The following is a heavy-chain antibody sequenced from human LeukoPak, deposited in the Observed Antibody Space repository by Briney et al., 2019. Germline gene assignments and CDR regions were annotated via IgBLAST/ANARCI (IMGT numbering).Heavy chain of an antibody. CDR3: ARSPTKRVTEDY. D-gene: IGHD5-18*01. V-gene: IGHV4-4*07. CDR2: IDTSGNT. Sequence: TSETLSLTCTVSGGSISSYYWSWIRQPAGKGLEWIGRIDTSGNTNYKPSLKSRVTMSVDTSKNQFSLKLSSVTAADTAVYYCARSPTKRVTEDYWGQGMLVTVSS. CDR1: GGSISSYY. J-gene: IGHJ4*02.